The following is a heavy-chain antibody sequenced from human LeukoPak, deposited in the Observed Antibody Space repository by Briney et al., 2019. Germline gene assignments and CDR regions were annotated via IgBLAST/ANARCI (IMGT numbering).Heavy chain of an antibody. Sequence: GGSLRLSCPASGITFISYSMNWVRQAPGKGLEWVSSISSSSSYIYYADSVKGRFTISRDNAKNSLYLQMNSLRAEDTAVYYCARDMRGGAGTVYWGQGTLVTVSS. D-gene: IGHD6-13*01. CDR2: ISSSSSYI. V-gene: IGHV3-21*01. J-gene: IGHJ4*02. CDR1: GITFISYS. CDR3: ARDMRGGAGTVY.